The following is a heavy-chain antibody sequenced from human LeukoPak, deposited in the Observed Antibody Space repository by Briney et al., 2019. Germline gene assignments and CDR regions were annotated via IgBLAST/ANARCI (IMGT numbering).Heavy chain of an antibody. Sequence: GGSLRLSCVGSGFTFSTYWMTWVRQAPGKGLEWVSAISGSGGSTYYADSVKGRFTISRDNSKNTLYLQMNSLRAEDTAVYYCAKDPKGYGGRGFDYWGQGTLVTVSS. CDR2: ISGSGGST. V-gene: IGHV3-23*01. D-gene: IGHD4-23*01. J-gene: IGHJ4*02. CDR3: AKDPKGYGGRGFDY. CDR1: GFTFSTYW.